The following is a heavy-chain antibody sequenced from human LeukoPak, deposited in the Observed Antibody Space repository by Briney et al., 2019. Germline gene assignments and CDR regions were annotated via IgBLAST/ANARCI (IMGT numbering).Heavy chain of an antibody. CDR3: ARHIDGFDI. J-gene: IGHJ3*02. CDR2: IYYSGST. Sequence: SETLSLTCTVSGGSISSSGYYWGWIRQPPGKGLEWTGSIYYSGSTYYNPSLKSRVTISVDTSKNQFSLKLSSVTAADTAVYYCARHIDGFDIWGQGTMVTVSS. CDR1: GGSISSSGYY. V-gene: IGHV4-39*01.